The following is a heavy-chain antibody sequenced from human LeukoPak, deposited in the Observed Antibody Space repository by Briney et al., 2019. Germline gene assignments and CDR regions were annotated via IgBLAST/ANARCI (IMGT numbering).Heavy chain of an antibody. CDR2: IYYSGST. J-gene: IGHJ4*02. Sequence: SETLSLTCTVSDGSINSGRYYWSWVRQLPGKGLEWIGYIYYSGSTNYNPSLKSRVTISVDTSKNQFSLKLSSVTAADTAVYYCARAAVDTAMVWGYYFDYWGQGTLVTVSS. V-gene: IGHV4-61*01. CDR1: DGSINSGRYY. CDR3: ARAAVDTAMVWGYYFDY. D-gene: IGHD5-18*01.